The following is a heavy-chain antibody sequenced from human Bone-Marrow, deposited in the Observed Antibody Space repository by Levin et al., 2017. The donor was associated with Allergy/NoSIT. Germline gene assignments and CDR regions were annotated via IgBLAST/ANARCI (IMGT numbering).Heavy chain of an antibody. Sequence: SGPTLVKPTQTLTLTCTFSGFSLGTSGVGVAWIRQPPGRALEWLAVIYLNDDNFYNPSLKSRLTITKDNSKNQVFLTMTNMNPGDTATFYCAHAEYHLGYAMDVWGQGTTVTVSS. CDR2: IYLNDDN. V-gene: IGHV2-5*01. CDR3: AHAEYHLGYAMDV. J-gene: IGHJ6*02. CDR1: GFSLGTSGVG. D-gene: IGHD2/OR15-2a*01.